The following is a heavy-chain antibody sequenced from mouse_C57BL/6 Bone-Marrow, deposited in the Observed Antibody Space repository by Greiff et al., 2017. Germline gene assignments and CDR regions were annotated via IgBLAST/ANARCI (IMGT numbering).Heavy chain of an antibody. J-gene: IGHJ1*03. CDR1: GFTFSSYG. CDR2: ISSGGSYT. Sequence: EVHLVESGGDLVKPGGSLKLSCAASGFTFSSYGMSWVRQTPDKRLEWVATISSGGSYTYYPDSVKGRFTISRDNAKNTLYLQMSSLKSEDTAMYYCARDDCDGYFDVWGTGTTVTVSS. V-gene: IGHV5-6*01. D-gene: IGHD2-4*01. CDR3: ARDDCDGYFDV.